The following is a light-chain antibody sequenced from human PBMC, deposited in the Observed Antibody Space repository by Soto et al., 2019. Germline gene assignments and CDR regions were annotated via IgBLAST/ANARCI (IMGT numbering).Light chain of an antibody. V-gene: IGKV1-5*03. CDR2: KAS. J-gene: IGKJ2*03. CDR3: QQYSSCYS. Sequence: DIQMTQSPSTLSASVRDRVTITCRASQSISSWLAWYQQKPGKAPKFLIYKASSLESGVASRFSGSGSVTEFTLNNSRLQPDGYASYFCQQYSSCYSFSQGTKLEIK. CDR1: QSISSW.